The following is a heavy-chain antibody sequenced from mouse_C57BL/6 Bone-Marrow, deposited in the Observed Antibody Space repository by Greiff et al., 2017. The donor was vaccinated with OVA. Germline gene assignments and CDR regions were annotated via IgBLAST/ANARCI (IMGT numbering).Heavy chain of an antibody. CDR1: GYTFTSYW. V-gene: IGHV1-55*01. CDR2: IYPGSGST. CDR3: ARGRSD. J-gene: IGHJ3*01. Sequence: QVQLKESGAELVKPGASVKMSCKASGYTFTSYWITWVKQRPGQGLEWIGDIYPGSGSTNYNEKFKSKATLTVDTSSSTAYMQLSSLTSEDSAVYYCARGRSDWGQGTLVTVSA.